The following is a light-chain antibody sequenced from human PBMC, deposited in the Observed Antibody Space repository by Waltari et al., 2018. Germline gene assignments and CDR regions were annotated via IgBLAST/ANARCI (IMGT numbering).Light chain of an antibody. CDR2: KIS. V-gene: IGKV2-30*02. Sequence: DVVMTQSPLSLPVTLGQPASISCRSSQSLIHNNGNTYLNWFQQRPGQSPRSLIYKISNRDAGVPDRVSGSGSGTDFTRRISRVEAEDVGVYYCMQGTHPPQTFGGGTKVEIK. CDR1: QSLIHNNGNTY. CDR3: MQGTHPPQT. J-gene: IGKJ4*01.